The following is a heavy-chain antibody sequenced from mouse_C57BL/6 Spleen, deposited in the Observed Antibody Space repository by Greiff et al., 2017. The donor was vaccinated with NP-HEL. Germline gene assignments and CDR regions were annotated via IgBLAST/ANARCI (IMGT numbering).Heavy chain of an antibody. D-gene: IGHD2-1*01. CDR3: ARKVTHWYFDV. J-gene: IGHJ1*03. V-gene: IGHV1-50*01. Sequence: QVQLQQSGAELVKPGASVKLSCKASGYTFTSYWMQWVKQRPGQGLEWIGEIDPSDSYTNYNQKFKGKATLTVATSSSTAYMQLSSLTSEDSAVYYCARKVTHWYFDVWGTGTTVTVSS. CDR2: IDPSDSYT. CDR1: GYTFTSYW.